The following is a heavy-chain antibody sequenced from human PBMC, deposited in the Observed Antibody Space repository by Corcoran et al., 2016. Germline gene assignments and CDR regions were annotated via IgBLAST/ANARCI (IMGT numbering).Heavy chain of an antibody. CDR1: GFTFSNYS. J-gene: IGHJ1*01. Sequence: EVQLVESGGGLVQPGGSLRLSCGASGFTFSNYSMNWVRQAPGKGLEWVSYISSSSSSIYYADSVKGRFTISRDNAKSSLYLQMNGLRAEDTAVYYCASPYHRCGYRWGQGTQVTVSS. D-gene: IGHD3-22*01. CDR3: ASPYHRCGYR. CDR2: ISSSSSSI. V-gene: IGHV3-48*04.